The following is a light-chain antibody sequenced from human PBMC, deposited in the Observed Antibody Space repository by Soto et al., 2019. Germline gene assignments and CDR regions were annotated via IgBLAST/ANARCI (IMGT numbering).Light chain of an antibody. CDR3: QQYNTYPWT. Sequence: EVVLTQSPATLSLSPGERATLSCRASQNVRTFLDWYQQKPGQPPRLLIYGASNRATGIPARFSGSGSGTDFTLTISSLEPEDFATYYCQQYNTYPWTFDQGTKVEIK. V-gene: IGKV3-11*01. CDR1: QNVRTF. J-gene: IGKJ1*01. CDR2: GAS.